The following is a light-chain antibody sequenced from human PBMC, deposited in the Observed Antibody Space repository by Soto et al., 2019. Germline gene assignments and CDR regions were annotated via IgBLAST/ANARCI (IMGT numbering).Light chain of an antibody. Sequence: DIQMTQSPSSLSASIRDRVTITCRASQTIGNFLNWFQQKPGSAPKLLSHTASTLHSGVPSRFSGSGSGTDFTLTINGLQPEDFATYYCQQSYDIPRTFGQGTKVEVK. V-gene: IGKV1-39*01. CDR3: QQSYDIPRT. J-gene: IGKJ1*01. CDR2: TAS. CDR1: QTIGNF.